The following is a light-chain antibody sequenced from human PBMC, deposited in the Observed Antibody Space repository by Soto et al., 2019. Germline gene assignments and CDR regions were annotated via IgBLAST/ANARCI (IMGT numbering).Light chain of an antibody. J-gene: IGKJ2*01. CDR2: GAS. V-gene: IGKV3-15*01. CDR1: QSVSRN. CDR3: QQYNGWPYT. Sequence: EIVRTQSPATLSVSPGERATLSCRASQSVSRNLAWYRQKPGQAPRLLIYGASTRATGTPARFSGSGSGTEFTLTISSLQSEDFAVYYCQQYNGWPYTFGQGTKVDIK.